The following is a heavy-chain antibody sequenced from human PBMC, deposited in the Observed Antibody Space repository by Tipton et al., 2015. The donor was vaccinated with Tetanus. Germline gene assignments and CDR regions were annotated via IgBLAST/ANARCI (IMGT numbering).Heavy chain of an antibody. J-gene: IGHJ5*02. Sequence: TLSLTCTVSGGSISDKKYYWGWIRQPPGKGLEWIASIYFKGDTYYSPSLKSRLTIAVDTSQNLFSLTLTSVTAADTAIYYCARRLYGYWFDPWGQGAQVTVSS. CDR1: GGSISDKKYY. CDR2: IYFKGDT. CDR3: ARRLYGYWFDP. V-gene: IGHV4-39*02. D-gene: IGHD3-10*01.